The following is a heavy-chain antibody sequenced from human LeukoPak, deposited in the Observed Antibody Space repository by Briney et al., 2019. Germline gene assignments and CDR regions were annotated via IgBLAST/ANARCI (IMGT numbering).Heavy chain of an antibody. CDR3: ARGEYHQDGIGSNRFDN. Sequence: GGSLRLSCAASGFTFSSYEMNWVRQAPGKGLEWISHISAASHGIKYVASVKGRFTISRDNAKNSVFLQMTSLRPEDTAVYYCARGEYHQDGIGSNRFDNWGQGALVTVCS. CDR1: GFTFSSYE. D-gene: IGHD5-24*01. J-gene: IGHJ4*02. CDR2: ISAASHGI. V-gene: IGHV3-48*03.